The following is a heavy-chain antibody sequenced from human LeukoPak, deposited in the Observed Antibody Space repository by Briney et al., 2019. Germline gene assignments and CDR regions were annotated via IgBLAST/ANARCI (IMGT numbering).Heavy chain of an antibody. CDR3: ARDSLAVFGVVIQRYYMDV. CDR1: GYTFSRHG. D-gene: IGHD3-3*01. Sequence: GGSLRLSCAASGYTFSRHGIHWVRQAPGKGLEWVAVVWYDGRNRDYADSVKGRFTISKDNSNNMVFLQMDRLRAEDTAVYYCARDSLAVFGVVIQRYYMDVWGKGTTVTVSS. V-gene: IGHV3-33*01. CDR2: VWYDGRNR. J-gene: IGHJ6*03.